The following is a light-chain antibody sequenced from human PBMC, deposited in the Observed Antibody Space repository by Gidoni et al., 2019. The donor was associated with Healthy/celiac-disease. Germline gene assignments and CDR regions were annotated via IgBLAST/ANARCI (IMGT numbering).Light chain of an antibody. J-gene: IGKJ5*01. CDR3: QQYGT. Sequence: EIVLTQSPGTLSLSPGERATLSCRASQSVSSSYLAWYQQKPGQAPRLLIYGASSRATGIPDRFSGSGSGTDFTLTISRLEPEDFAVYYCQQYGTFXQXTRLEIK. V-gene: IGKV3-20*01. CDR2: GAS. CDR1: QSVSSSY.